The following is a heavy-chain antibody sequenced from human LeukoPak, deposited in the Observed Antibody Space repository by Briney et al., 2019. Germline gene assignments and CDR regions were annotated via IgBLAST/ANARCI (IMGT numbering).Heavy chain of an antibody. D-gene: IGHD3-16*01. CDR3: VAKPYTLDV. Sequence: PGGSLRLSCAASGFTFSNYWMSWVRQAPGKGLEWVANIKQDGSDENYVDSVKGRFTISRDNAKNSLYLQRNSLRAEDTAVYYCVAKPYTLDVWGKGTTVTVSS. V-gene: IGHV3-7*01. CDR1: GFTFSNYW. CDR2: IKQDGSDE. J-gene: IGHJ6*04.